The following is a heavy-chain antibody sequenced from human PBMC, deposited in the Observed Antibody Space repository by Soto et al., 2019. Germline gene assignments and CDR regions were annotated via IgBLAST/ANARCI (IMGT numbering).Heavy chain of an antibody. CDR2: IYYSGST. D-gene: IGHD6-6*01. CDR1: GGSISSGGYY. CDR3: ARRQLPAHYYYYGMDV. J-gene: IGHJ6*02. Sequence: SETLSLTCTVSGGSISSGGYYWSWIRQHPGKGLEWIGYIYYSGSTYYNPSLKSRVTISVDTSKNQFSLKLSSVTAADTAVYYCARRQLPAHYYYYGMDVWGQGTTVTVSS. V-gene: IGHV4-31*03.